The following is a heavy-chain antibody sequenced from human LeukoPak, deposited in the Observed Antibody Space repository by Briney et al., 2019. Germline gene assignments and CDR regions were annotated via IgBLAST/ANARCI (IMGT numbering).Heavy chain of an antibody. J-gene: IGHJ6*03. CDR1: GFIFSTYN. V-gene: IGHV3-21*01. CDR2: ITSSSSHT. CDR3: ARDPSSVGYGAYYYYYMDV. D-gene: IGHD1-26*01. Sequence: GGSLRLSWSASGFIFSTYNMNWVRQAAGKALEWVSSITSSSSHTYYADSVKGRYTISRDNAKNSLYLQMDSLRAEDTAVYYCARDPSSVGYGAYYYYYMDVWGKGTTVTISS.